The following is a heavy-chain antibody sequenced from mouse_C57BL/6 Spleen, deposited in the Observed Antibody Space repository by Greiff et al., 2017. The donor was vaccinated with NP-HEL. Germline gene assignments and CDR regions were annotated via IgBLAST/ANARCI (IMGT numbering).Heavy chain of an antibody. Sequence: EVQLVESGGGLVQPKGSLKLSCAASGFSFNTYAMNWVRQAPGKGLEWVARIRSKSNNYATYYADSVKDRFTISRDDSESMLYLQMNNLKTEDTAMYYCVREDWEGFDYWGQGTTLTVSS. CDR2: IRSKSNNYAT. J-gene: IGHJ2*01. D-gene: IGHD4-1*01. CDR1: GFSFNTYA. CDR3: VREDWEGFDY. V-gene: IGHV10-1*01.